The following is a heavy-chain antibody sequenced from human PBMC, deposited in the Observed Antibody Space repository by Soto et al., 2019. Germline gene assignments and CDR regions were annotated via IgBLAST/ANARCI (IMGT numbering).Heavy chain of an antibody. Sequence: QVQLVQSGAEVKKPGSSVKVSCRASGGTFSSYAVSWVRQAPGQGLEWMGVIIPLLNTPNYVEKFQGRVTTTADASATTACREMSSLTAEDSAVYYCARGSSSPNYYYYGMDVWGQGTTVTVSS. D-gene: IGHD6-6*01. J-gene: IGHJ6*02. V-gene: IGHV1-69*01. CDR1: GGTFSSYA. CDR3: ARGSSSPNYYYYGMDV. CDR2: IIPLLNTP.